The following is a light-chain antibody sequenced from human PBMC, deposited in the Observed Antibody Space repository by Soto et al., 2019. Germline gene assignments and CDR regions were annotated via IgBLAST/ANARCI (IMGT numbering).Light chain of an antibody. J-gene: IGKJ1*01. CDR2: GAS. CDR1: QSVSSSY. CDR3: QHQAT. Sequence: EIVLTQSPGTLSLSPGERATLSCRASQSVSSSYLAWYQQKPGQAPRLLIYGASSRATGIPDRFSGSGSGTDFTLTSSRLEPEDFAVYYCQHQATFGQGTKVEIK. V-gene: IGKV3-20*01.